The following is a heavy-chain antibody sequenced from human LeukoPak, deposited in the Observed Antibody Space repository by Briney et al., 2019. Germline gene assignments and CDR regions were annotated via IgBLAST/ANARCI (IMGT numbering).Heavy chain of an antibody. CDR1: GGSISGYY. D-gene: IGHD3-10*01. CDR3: AREYGSGSYHSGLYYFDY. V-gene: IGHV4-4*07. CDR2: IYTSGST. J-gene: IGHJ4*02. Sequence: SETLSLTCTVSGGSISGYYWSWIRQPAGRGLEWIGRIYTSGSTNYNPSLKSRVTMSVDTSKNQISLKLSSVTASDTAVYYCAREYGSGSYHSGLYYFDYWGQGTLVTVSS.